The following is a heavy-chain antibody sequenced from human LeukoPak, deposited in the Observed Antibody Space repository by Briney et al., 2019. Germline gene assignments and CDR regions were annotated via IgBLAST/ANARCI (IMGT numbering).Heavy chain of an antibody. V-gene: IGHV3-23*01. CDR2: ISGSGGDT. CDR3: AKASGTFHADAFDV. CDR1: GFTFSSFT. D-gene: IGHD1-26*01. J-gene: IGHJ3*01. Sequence: GGSLRLSCAASGFTFSSFTMSWVRQAPGKGLDWLSAISGSGGDTYYAESAKGRFTISRDNSKNTLYLVMNTLRADDTAVYYCAKASGTFHADAFDVWGQGTLVTVSS.